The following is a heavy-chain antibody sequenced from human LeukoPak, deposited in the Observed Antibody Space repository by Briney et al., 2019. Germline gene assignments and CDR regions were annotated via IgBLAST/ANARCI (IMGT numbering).Heavy chain of an antibody. CDR3: ARDPCGGDCHFDY. Sequence: ASVKLSCKASGYIFTSYYMHWVRQAPGQGPEWMGKINPSGGSTSCAQKFQGRVTMTRDTSTSTVYMELSSLRSEDTAVYYCARDPCGGDCHFDYWGQGALVTVSS. CDR2: INPSGGST. J-gene: IGHJ4*02. CDR1: GYIFTSYY. D-gene: IGHD2-21*02. V-gene: IGHV1-46*01.